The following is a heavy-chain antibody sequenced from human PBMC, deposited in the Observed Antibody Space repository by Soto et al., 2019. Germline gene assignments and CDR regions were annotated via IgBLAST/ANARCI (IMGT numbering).Heavy chain of an antibody. CDR1: GYTFTSYG. J-gene: IGHJ4*02. CDR3: ARGEDIVVVVAATPTAFDY. CDR2: ISAYNGNT. V-gene: IGHV1-18*01. D-gene: IGHD2-15*01. Sequence: QVQLVQSGAEVKKPGASVKVSCKASGYTFTSYGISWVRQAPGQGLEWMGWISAYNGNTNYAQKLQGRVTMTTDTSTSTADMELRSLRSDDTAAYYCARGEDIVVVVAATPTAFDYWGQGTLVTVSS.